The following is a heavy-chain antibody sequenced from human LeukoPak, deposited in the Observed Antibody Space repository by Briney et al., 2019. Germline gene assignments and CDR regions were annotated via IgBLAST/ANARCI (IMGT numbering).Heavy chain of an antibody. CDR3: ARDQVDDFYGMDV. V-gene: IGHV4-59*01. D-gene: IGHD3-3*01. Sequence: PSETLSLTFTVSVGSISSYYWSWIRQPPGKGLEWIGYIYYSGSTNYNPSLKSRVTISVDTSKNQFTLKLSSVTAADTAVYYCARDQVDDFYGMDVWGQGTTVTVSS. CDR1: VGSISSYY. J-gene: IGHJ6*02. CDR2: IYYSGST.